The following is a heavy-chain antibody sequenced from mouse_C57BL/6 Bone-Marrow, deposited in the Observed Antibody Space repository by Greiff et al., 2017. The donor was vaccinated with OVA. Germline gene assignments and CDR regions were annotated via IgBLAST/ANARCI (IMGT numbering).Heavy chain of an antibody. D-gene: IGHD4-1*01. CDR2: IYPRSGNT. CDR3: ASQGKPGTWFAY. V-gene: IGHV1-81*01. CDR1: GYTFPSYG. J-gene: IGHJ3*01. Sequence: VQLQQSGAELARPGASVKLSCKASGYTFPSYGISWVKQRTGQGLEWIGEIYPRSGNTYYNEKFKGKATLTADKSSSTAYMELRSLTSEDSAVYFCASQGKPGTWFAYWGQGTLVTVSA.